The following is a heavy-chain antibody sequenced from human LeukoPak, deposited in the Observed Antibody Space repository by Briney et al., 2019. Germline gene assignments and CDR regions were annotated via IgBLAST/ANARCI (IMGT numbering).Heavy chain of an antibody. V-gene: IGHV3-7*01. CDR3: ARTWSNWFDP. Sequence: PGGSLRLSCAASEFTLITYSMSWVRQAPGKGLKWVANIRQDGSEKYYVDSVKGRFTISRDNAKKSLYLQLNSLRAEDTAVYYCARTWSNWFDPWGQGTLVTVSS. D-gene: IGHD2-15*01. CDR2: IRQDGSEK. CDR1: EFTLITYS. J-gene: IGHJ5*02.